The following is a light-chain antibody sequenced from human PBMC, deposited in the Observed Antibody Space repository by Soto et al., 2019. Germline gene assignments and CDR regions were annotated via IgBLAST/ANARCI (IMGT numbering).Light chain of an antibody. CDR2: WAS. Sequence: DIVMTQSPDSLTVSLGERATINCKSSQSLLYSSNNKNYLAWYQQKPGQPPKLLIFWASTRESGVPDRFSSSGSGTDFTLTISRLQAEDVADYYCQQYYYTPYSFGQGTKLEIK. CDR1: QSLLYSSNNKNY. V-gene: IGKV4-1*01. J-gene: IGKJ2*03. CDR3: QQYYYTPYS.